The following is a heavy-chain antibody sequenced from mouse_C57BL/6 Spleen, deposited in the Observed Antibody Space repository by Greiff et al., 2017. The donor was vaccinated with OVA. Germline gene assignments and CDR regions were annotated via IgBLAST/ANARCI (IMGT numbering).Heavy chain of an antibody. Sequence: EVMLVESGGDLVKPGGSLKLSCAASGFTFSSYGMSWVRQTPDKRLEWVATISSGGSYTYYPDSVKGRFTISRDNAKNTLYLQMSSLKSEDTAMYYCARHPNYGNPFDYWGQGTTLTVSS. D-gene: IGHD2-1*01. CDR1: GFTFSSYG. V-gene: IGHV5-6*01. CDR3: ARHPNYGNPFDY. CDR2: ISSGGSYT. J-gene: IGHJ2*01.